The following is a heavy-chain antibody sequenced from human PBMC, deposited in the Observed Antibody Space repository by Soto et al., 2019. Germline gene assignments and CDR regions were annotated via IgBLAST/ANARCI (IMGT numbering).Heavy chain of an antibody. CDR1: GYTFTSYY. CDR2: INPSGGST. CDR3: AMFLYCSGGSCYSGVTDAFDI. V-gene: IGHV1-46*03. Sequence: QVQLVQSGAEVKKPGASVKVSCKASGYTFTSYYMHWVRQAPGQGLEWMGIINPSGGSTSYAQKLQGRVNMTRDTSTSTVYMELSSLRSEDTAVYYCAMFLYCSGGSCYSGVTDAFDIWGQGTMVTVSS. D-gene: IGHD2-15*01. J-gene: IGHJ3*02.